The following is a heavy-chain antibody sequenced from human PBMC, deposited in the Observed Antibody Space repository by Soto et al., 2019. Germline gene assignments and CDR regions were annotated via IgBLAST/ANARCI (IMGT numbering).Heavy chain of an antibody. J-gene: IGHJ4*02. Sequence: QVQLVQSRAEVKKPGASVQVSCKTSGYIFTDYHVHWVRQAPGQGLEWMGRISPRNGDTHYAQKFQGRVTMTRDTSTSSVYMEINTLRSDDPAIFFCVRDKLTSGIAYFDSWGQGSLVTVSS. V-gene: IGHV1-2*06. CDR3: VRDKLTSGIAYFDS. D-gene: IGHD5-12*01. CDR1: GYIFTDYH. CDR2: ISPRNGDT.